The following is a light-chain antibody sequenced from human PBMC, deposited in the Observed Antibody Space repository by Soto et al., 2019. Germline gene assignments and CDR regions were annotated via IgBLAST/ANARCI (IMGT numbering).Light chain of an antibody. CDR3: QQYGSSLVT. CDR1: QSVSSSY. J-gene: IGKJ3*01. V-gene: IGKV3-20*01. CDR2: GAS. Sequence: EIVLTQSPATLSLYPGERATLSCRASQSVSSSYLAWYQQKPGQAPRLLIYGASSRATGLPDRFSGSGSGTAFNLTISRLEPEDFAVYYCQQYGSSLVTFGPGTKVDIK.